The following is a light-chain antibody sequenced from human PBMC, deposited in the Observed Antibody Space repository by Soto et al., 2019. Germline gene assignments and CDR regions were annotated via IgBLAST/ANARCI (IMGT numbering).Light chain of an antibody. CDR1: SSDAGSYNF. CDR2: EDS. V-gene: IGLV2-23*01. J-gene: IGLJ3*02. CDR3: CSYASSSTYWV. Sequence: QPVLTQPASVSGSPGQSITISCTGTSSDAGSYNFVSWYQQHPGKAPKVMIYEDSKRPSGVSNRFSGSKSGNTASLTISGLQAEDEADYYCCSYASSSTYWVFGGGTKVTVL.